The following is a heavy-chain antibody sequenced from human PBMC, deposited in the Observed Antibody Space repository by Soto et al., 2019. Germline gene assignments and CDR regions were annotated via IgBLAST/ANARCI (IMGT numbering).Heavy chain of an antibody. CDR3: GVLMVYPPHDAFDI. D-gene: IGHD2-8*01. Sequence: GGSLRLSCTASGFTFGDYAMSWFRQAPGKGLEWVGFIRSKAYGGTTEYAASVKGRFTISRDDSKSIAYLQMNSLKTEDTAVYYCGVLMVYPPHDAFDIWGQGTMVTVSS. J-gene: IGHJ3*02. V-gene: IGHV3-49*03. CDR1: GFTFGDYA. CDR2: IRSKAYGGTT.